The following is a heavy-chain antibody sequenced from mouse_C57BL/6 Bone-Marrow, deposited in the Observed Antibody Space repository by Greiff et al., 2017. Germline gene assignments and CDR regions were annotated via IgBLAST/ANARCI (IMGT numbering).Heavy chain of an antibody. CDR3: ARGANWDGMDY. D-gene: IGHD4-1*01. CDR2: ISDGGSST. CDR1: GFTFSSYA. V-gene: IGHV5-4*03. J-gene: IGHJ4*01. Sequence: EVKLMESGGGLVKPGGSLKLSCAASGFTFSSYAMSWVRQTTEKRLEWVATISDGGSSTYYPDNVKGRFTISRDNAKNNLYLQMSHLKSEDTAMYYCARGANWDGMDYWGQGTSVTVSS.